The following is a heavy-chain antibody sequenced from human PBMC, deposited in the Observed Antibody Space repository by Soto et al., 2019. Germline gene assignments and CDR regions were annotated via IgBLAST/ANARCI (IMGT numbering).Heavy chain of an antibody. J-gene: IGHJ4*02. D-gene: IGHD4-4*01. CDR2: IYSGGTT. V-gene: IGHV3-53*01. Sequence: EVQLVESGGGLVQPGGSLRLSCAASGFTVSNNYMIWFRLPPGKGLEWVSLIYSGGTTYYADSVKGRFTISRDNSKNTLYLQMNSLRVDDTAVYYCARNGWGMATVGMWGPGTLVTVSS. CDR3: ARNGWGMATVGM. CDR1: GFTVSNNY.